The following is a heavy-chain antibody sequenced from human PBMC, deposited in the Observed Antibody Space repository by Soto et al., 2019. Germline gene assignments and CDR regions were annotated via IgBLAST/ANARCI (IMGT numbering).Heavy chain of an antibody. D-gene: IGHD3-22*01. CDR1: GGTFSSYT. CDR2: IIPILGIA. J-gene: IGHJ4*02. CDR3: AREGNYYDSSGYYSYHFDY. Sequence: SVKVSCKASGGTFSSYTISWVRQAPGQGLEWMGRIIPILGIANYAQKFQGRVTITADKSTSTAYMELSSLRSEDTAVYYCAREGNYYDSSGYYSYHFDYWGQGTLVTVSS. V-gene: IGHV1-69*04.